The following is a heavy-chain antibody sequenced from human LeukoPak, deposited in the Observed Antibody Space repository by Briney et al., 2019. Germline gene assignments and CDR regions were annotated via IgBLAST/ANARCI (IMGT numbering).Heavy chain of an antibody. Sequence: GASVKVSCKVSGYTLTELSMHWVRQAPGKGLEWMGGFDPEDGETIYAQKFQGRVTMTEDTSTDTAYMELSSLRSEDTAVYYCAGTWIQLWFKGPGEYYFDYWGQGTLVTVSS. J-gene: IGHJ4*02. CDR1: GYTLTELS. CDR2: FDPEDGET. V-gene: IGHV1-24*01. D-gene: IGHD5-18*01. CDR3: AGTWIQLWFKGPGEYYFDY.